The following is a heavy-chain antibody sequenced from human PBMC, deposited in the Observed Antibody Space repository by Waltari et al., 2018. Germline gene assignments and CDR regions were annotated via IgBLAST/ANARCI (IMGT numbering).Heavy chain of an antibody. J-gene: IGHJ5*01. V-gene: IGHV4-4*07. CDR2: IYTSGST. D-gene: IGHD3-10*01. Sequence: QEQLQEPAPGLVKPSETLSLTFTVSGGSISSYYWRWIRQPARKGLEWIGRIYTSGSTNYNPSLKSRVTMSVDTSKNQFSLKLSSVTAADTAVYYCARLTMVPSGFDSWGQGTLVTVSS. CDR3: ARLTMVPSGFDS. CDR1: GGSISSYY.